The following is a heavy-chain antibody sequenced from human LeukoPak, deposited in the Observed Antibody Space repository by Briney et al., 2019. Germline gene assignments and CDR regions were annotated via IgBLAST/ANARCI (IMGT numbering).Heavy chain of an antibody. CDR3: ARRRPVAGTKEYNWFDP. D-gene: IGHD6-19*01. J-gene: IGHJ5*02. CDR2: IYPGDSDT. V-gene: IGHV5-51*01. CDR1: GYSFTTYW. Sequence: GESLKISCKVSGYSFTTYWIAWVRQMPGQGLEWMGIIYPGDSDTRYSPSFQGQVTISADKSISTAYLQWSSLKASDTAMYYCARRRPVAGTKEYNWFDPWGQGTLVTVSS.